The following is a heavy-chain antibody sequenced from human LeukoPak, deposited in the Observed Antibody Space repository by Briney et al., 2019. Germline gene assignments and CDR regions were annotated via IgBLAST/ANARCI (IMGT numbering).Heavy chain of an antibody. CDR2: ISAYNGNT. Sequence: ASVKVSCKASGYTFTSYGISWVRQAPGQGVEWMGWISAYNGNTNYAQKLQGRVTMTTDTSTSTAYMELRSLRSDHTAVYYCARDSGPTMVRGVPLVYYYGMDVWGQGTTVTVSS. CDR3: ARDSGPTMVRGVPLVYYYGMDV. J-gene: IGHJ6*02. D-gene: IGHD3-10*01. V-gene: IGHV1-18*01. CDR1: GYTFTSYG.